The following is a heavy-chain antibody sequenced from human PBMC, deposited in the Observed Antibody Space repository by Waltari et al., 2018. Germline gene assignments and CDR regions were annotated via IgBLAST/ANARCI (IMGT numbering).Heavy chain of an antibody. CDR3: ARTGNGHSSGWYSGDY. Sequence: QVQLVESGGGVVQPGRSLRLSCAASGFTFSSYGMHWVRQAPDKGLEWVAMIWYDGSKKYYADSVKGRFTISKDNSNNTLYLQMNSLRAEDTAVYYCARTGNGHSSGWYSGDYWGQGTLVTVSS. J-gene: IGHJ4*02. CDR1: GFTFSSYG. V-gene: IGHV3-33*01. CDR2: IWYDGSKK. D-gene: IGHD6-19*01.